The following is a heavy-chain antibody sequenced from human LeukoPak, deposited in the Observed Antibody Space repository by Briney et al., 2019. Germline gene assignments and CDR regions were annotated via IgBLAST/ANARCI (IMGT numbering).Heavy chain of an antibody. D-gene: IGHD2-2*01. V-gene: IGHV4-39*01. CDR3: ARVPAGDRYLSDWYFDL. J-gene: IGHJ2*01. CDR2: IYYSGST. Sequence: PSETLSLTCTVSGGSISSSSYYWGWIRQPPGKGLDWIGSIYYSGSTYYNPSLKSRVTISVDTSKNQFSLKLSSVTAADTAVYYCARVPAGDRYLSDWYFDLWGRGTLVTVSS. CDR1: GGSISSSSYY.